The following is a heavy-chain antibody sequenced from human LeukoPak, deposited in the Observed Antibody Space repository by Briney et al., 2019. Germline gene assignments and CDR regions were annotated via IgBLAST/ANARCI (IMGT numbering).Heavy chain of an antibody. D-gene: IGHD3-3*01. V-gene: IGHV4-61*02. CDR3: ARESDFWSGSSP. CDR1: GGSISSSSYY. J-gene: IGHJ5*02. CDR2: IYTGGST. Sequence: SETLSLTCTVSGGSISSSSYYWSWIRQPAGKGLEWIGRIYTGGSTNYNPSLKSRVTISVDTSKNQFSLKLSSVTAADTAVYYCARESDFWSGSSPWGQGTLVTVSS.